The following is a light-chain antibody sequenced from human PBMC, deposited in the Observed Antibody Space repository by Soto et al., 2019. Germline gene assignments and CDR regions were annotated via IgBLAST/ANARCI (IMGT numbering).Light chain of an antibody. Sequence: EVVSTLSPGTLSLSTRERATLSCMASQSVSSNYLAWYQQTPGQAPRLPIYGASNRATGIPDRFSGSGSGTDFTLTISRLETEDFAVYFCQQYGRSPIPVGQGTRLAIK. CDR3: QQYGRSPIP. CDR1: QSVSSNY. V-gene: IGKV3-20*01. CDR2: GAS. J-gene: IGKJ5*01.